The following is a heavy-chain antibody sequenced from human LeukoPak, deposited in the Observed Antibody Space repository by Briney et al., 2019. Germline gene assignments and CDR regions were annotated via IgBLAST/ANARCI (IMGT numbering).Heavy chain of an antibody. J-gene: IGHJ3*02. CDR3: ARDRHYYSSSGYYFKFERNPNDAFDI. D-gene: IGHD3-22*01. Sequence: PSETLSLTCSVSGYSISNAYYWGWIRQPPGKGLEWIGSIYTSGSTNYNPSLKSRVTISVDTSKNQFSLKLSSVTAADTAVYYCARDRHYYSSSGYYFKFERNPNDAFDIWGQGTMVTVSS. CDR1: GYSISNAYY. CDR2: IYTSGST. V-gene: IGHV4-38-2*02.